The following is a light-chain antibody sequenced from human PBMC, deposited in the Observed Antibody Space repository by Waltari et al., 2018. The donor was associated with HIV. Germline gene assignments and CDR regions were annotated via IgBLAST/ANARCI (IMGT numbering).Light chain of an antibody. V-gene: IGLV2-14*01. CDR1: SSDVGGYNY. Sequence: QSALTQPASVSGSPGQSITISCTGTSSDVGGYNYVSWYQQHPGKAPKLMIYEVSNRPSGVSNRFSGSKSGNTASLTISGLQAEDEADYYCSSYAGTSNFVLFGGGTKLTVL. J-gene: IGLJ2*01. CDR3: SSYAGTSNFVL. CDR2: EVS.